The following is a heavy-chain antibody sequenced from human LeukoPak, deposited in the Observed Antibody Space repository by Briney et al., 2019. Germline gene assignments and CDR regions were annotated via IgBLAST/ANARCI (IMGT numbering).Heavy chain of an antibody. CDR1: GFTFSSYA. CDR2: ISGSGGST. CDR3: AKDTRSSGPFDY. Sequence: GGSLRLSCAAFGFTFSSYAMSWVRQAPGKGLEWVSAISGSGGSTYYADSVKGRFTISRDNSKDTLYLQMNSLRAEDTAVYYCAKDTRSSGPFDYWGQGTLVTVSS. J-gene: IGHJ4*02. D-gene: IGHD6-19*01. V-gene: IGHV3-23*01.